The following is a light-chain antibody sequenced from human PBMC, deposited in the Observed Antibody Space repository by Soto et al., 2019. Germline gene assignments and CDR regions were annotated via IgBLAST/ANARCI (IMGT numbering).Light chain of an antibody. CDR1: QSISSW. V-gene: IGKV1-5*01. J-gene: IGKJ1*01. Sequence: DIQMTQAPSTLSASVGDRVTITCRASQSISSWLAWCQQKPGKXPKXXIYDASSLESGVPSRFSGSGSGTELTLTISSLQPEDFETYYCQQSYSTPQTFGQGTKVDIK. CDR3: QQSYSTPQT. CDR2: DAS.